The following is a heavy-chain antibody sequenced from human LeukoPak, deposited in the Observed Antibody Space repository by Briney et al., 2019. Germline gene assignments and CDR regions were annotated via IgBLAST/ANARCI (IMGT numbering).Heavy chain of an antibody. CDR2: INQHGTDK. J-gene: IGHJ4*02. CDR1: GFTFTSYW. D-gene: IGHD4-23*01. V-gene: IGHV3-7*05. Sequence: GGSLRLSCAASGFTFTSYWMSWVRQAPGKGLEWVANINQHGTDKYYVVSVRGRFTISRDNAKNSLYLQINSLRAEDTAVYYCAANGGPFDFWGQGTLVTVSS. CDR3: AANGGPFDF.